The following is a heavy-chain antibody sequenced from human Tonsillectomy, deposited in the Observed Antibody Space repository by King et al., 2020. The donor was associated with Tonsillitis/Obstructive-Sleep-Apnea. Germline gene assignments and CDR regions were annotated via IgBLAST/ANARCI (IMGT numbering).Heavy chain of an antibody. CDR3: ARSAEKVAGTIPHFDY. V-gene: IGHV3-53*01. J-gene: IGHJ4*02. CDR2: IYSGGST. Sequence: VQLVESGGGLIQPGGSLRLSCAASGFTVSSNYMSWVRQAPGKGLEWVSVIYSGGSTYYADSVKGRFTISRDNSKNTLYLQMNSLRAEDTAVYYCARSAEKVAGTIPHFDYWGQGTLVTVSS. CDR1: GFTVSSNY. D-gene: IGHD6-19*01.